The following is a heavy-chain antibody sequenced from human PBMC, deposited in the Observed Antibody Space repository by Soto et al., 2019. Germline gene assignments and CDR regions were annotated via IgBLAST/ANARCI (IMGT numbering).Heavy chain of an antibody. Sequence: SETLSLTCTVSGGSVSSGSYYWSWIRQPPGKGLEWIGYIYYSGSTNYNPSLKSRVTISVDTSKNQFSLKLSSVTAADTAVYYCASQTPWELLRFDYWGQGTLVTVSS. V-gene: IGHV4-61*01. CDR1: GGSVSSGSYY. J-gene: IGHJ4*02. CDR3: ASQTPWELLRFDY. D-gene: IGHD1-26*01. CDR2: IYYSGST.